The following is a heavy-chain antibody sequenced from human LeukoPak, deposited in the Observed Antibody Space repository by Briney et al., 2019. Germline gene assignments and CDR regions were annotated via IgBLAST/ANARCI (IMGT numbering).Heavy chain of an antibody. J-gene: IGHJ5*02. CDR3: ARERIAAMGWFDP. V-gene: IGHV3-21*01. CDR1: GFTFSSYS. Sequence: GGSLRLSCAASGFTFSSYSMNWVRQAPGKGLEWVSSISSSSSYIYYAASVKGRFTISRDNAKNSLYLQMNSLRAEDAAVYYCARERIAAMGWFDPWGQGTLVTVSS. CDR2: ISSSSSYI. D-gene: IGHD6-25*01.